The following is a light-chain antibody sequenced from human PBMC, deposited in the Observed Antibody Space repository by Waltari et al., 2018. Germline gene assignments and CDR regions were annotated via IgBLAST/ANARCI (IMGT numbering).Light chain of an antibody. CDR3: QSGDNSGTNRVL. Sequence: SYELTQPPSVSVSPGQTARITCSGDALPKQYVYWYQQKSGQAPILGMYKDREGPSGIPERFSGSSAGTTVTLTISGVQAEDEADYYCQSGDNSGTNRVLFGGGTKLTVL. CDR1: ALPKQY. J-gene: IGLJ2*01. V-gene: IGLV3-25*03. CDR2: KDR.